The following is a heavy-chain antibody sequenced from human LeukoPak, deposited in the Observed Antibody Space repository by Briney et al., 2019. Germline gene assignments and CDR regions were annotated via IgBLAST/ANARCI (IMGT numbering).Heavy chain of an antibody. D-gene: IGHD6-13*01. CDR1: GFTFSSYA. CDR2: ISGSGGST. V-gene: IGHV3-23*01. Sequence: GGSLRLSCAASGFTFSSYAMSWVRQAPGKGLEWVSAISGSGGSTYYADSVKGRFTISRDNSKNTLYLQMNSLRAEDTAVYYCAKDGSIAVASYCFDYWGQGTLVTVSS. J-gene: IGHJ4*02. CDR3: AKDGSIAVASYCFDY.